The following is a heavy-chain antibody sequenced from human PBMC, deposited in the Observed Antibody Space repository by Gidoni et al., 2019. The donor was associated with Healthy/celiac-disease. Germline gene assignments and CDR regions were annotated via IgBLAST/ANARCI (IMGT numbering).Heavy chain of an antibody. V-gene: IGHV1-3*01. J-gene: IGHJ6*02. CDR1: GYTFTSYA. Sequence: QVQLVQSGAEVKKPGASVKVSCKASGYTFTSYAMHWVRQAPGQRLEWMGWINAGNGNTKYSQKFQGRVTITRDTSASSAYMELSSLRSEDTAVYYCARGGLTTRYYGMDVWGQGTTVTVSS. CDR2: INAGNGNT. CDR3: ARGGLTTRYYGMDV. D-gene: IGHD4-17*01.